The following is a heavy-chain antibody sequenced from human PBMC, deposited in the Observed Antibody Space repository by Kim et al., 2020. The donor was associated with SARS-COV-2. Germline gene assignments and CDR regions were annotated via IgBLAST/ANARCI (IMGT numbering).Heavy chain of an antibody. CDR1: VDSVSSASAA. Sequence: SQTLSLTCVISVDSVSSASAACNWIRQSPSRGLEWLGRTYYRSKWYYDYEDSVKSRITINPDTSKNQFSLQLKSVTPEDTAMYYCARDHQYSIDYWGQGTLVTVSS. J-gene: IGHJ4*02. CDR3: ARDHQYSIDY. CDR2: TYYRSKWYY. D-gene: IGHD5-12*01. V-gene: IGHV6-1*01.